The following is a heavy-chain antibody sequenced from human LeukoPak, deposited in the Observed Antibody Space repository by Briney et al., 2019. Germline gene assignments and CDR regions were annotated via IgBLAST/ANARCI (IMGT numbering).Heavy chain of an antibody. D-gene: IGHD3-22*01. V-gene: IGHV3-23*01. Sequence: AGGSLRLSCAASGFTFSTYAMSWVRQTPGKGLEWVSSIIGSGGSTYYADSVKGRFTISRDNSKNTLYLQMTSLRAEDTAVYYCAKDQVWIVVGSFDYWGQGTLVTVSS. CDR2: IIGSGGST. CDR3: AKDQVWIVVGSFDY. J-gene: IGHJ4*02. CDR1: GFTFSTYA.